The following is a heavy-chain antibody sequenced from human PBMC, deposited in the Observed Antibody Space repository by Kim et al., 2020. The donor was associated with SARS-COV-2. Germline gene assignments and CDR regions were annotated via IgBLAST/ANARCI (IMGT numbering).Heavy chain of an antibody. J-gene: IGHJ4*02. D-gene: IGHD6-13*01. CDR1: GFTFSSYD. V-gene: IGHV3-23*01. CDR2: ISGSGTST. CDR3: AKDGRSHTPGY. Sequence: GGSLRLSCAVSGFTFSSYDMSWVRQAPGKGLEWVSGISGSGTSTYYADSVKGRFTVSRDNSKNTLYLQMNSLRADHTAVYYCAKDGRSHTPGYWGQGTLV.